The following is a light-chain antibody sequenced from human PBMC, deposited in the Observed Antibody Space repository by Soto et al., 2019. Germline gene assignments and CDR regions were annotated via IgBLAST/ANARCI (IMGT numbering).Light chain of an antibody. CDR1: QAVNTR. CDR2: LAS. V-gene: IGKV3D-11*01. CDR3: HQRQSWPRT. J-gene: IGKJ1*01. Sequence: EIVLTHCPATLSSFPGDRVTLSCRASQAVNTRLAWYQHKPGQAPRLLIYLASNRAAGVPARFSGSGSGTDFTLTISDLEPEPFAAYYCHQRQSWPRTLGQGAKVDIK.